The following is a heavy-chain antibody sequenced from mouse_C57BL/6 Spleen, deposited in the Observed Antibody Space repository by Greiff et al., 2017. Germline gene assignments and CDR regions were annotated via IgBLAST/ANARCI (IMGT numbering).Heavy chain of an antibody. CDR1: GFSFNTYA. Sequence: GGGLVQPKGSLKLSCAASGFSFNTYAMYWVRQAPGKGLEWVARIRSKSNNYATYYADSVKDRFTISRDDSESMLYLQMNNLKTEDTAMYYCVRQDSNFAMDYWGQGTSVTVSS. CDR2: IRSKSNNYAT. D-gene: IGHD2-5*01. J-gene: IGHJ4*01. V-gene: IGHV10-1*01. CDR3: VRQDSNFAMDY.